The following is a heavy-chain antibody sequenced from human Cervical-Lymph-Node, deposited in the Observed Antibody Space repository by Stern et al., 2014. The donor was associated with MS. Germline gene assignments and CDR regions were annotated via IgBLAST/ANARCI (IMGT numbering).Heavy chain of an antibody. CDR1: GYTFTSYG. CDR2: ISTYNGNT. CDR3: ASPYCSGGSCYPYYYYGMDV. Sequence: VQLVQSGAEVKKPGASVKVSCKASGYTFTSYGITWVRQAPGQGLEWMGWISTYNGNTNYAQKLQGRVTLTTDTSTSTAYMELRSLRSDDTAVYYCASPYCSGGSCYPYYYYGMDVWGQGTTVTVSS. D-gene: IGHD2-15*01. V-gene: IGHV1-18*01. J-gene: IGHJ6*02.